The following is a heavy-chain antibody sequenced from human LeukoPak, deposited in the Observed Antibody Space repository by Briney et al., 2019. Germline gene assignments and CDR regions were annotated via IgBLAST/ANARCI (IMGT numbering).Heavy chain of an antibody. CDR3: ARETPRYGGYVEDY. V-gene: IGHV4-34*01. J-gene: IGHJ4*02. CDR2: INHSGST. CDR1: GGSFSGYY. D-gene: IGHD5-12*01. Sequence: KPSETLSLTCAVYGGSFSGYYWSWIRQPPGKGLEWIGEINHSGSTNYNPSLKSRVTISVDTSKNQFSLKLSSVTAADTAVYYCARETPRYGGYVEDYWGQGTLVTVSS.